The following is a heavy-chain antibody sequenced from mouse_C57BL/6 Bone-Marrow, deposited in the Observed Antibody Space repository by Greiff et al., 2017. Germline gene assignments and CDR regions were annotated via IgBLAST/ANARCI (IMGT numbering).Heavy chain of an antibody. D-gene: IGHD2-14*01. CDR2: INPNNGGT. CDR3: ARVRPFAY. J-gene: IGHJ3*01. V-gene: IGHV1-26*01. CDR1: GYTFTDYY. Sequence: VHVKQSGPELVKPGASVKISCKASGYTFTDYYMNWVKQSHGKSLEWIGDINPNNGGTSYNQKFKGKATLTVDKSSSTAYMELRSLTSEDSAVYYCARVRPFAYWGQGTLVTVSA.